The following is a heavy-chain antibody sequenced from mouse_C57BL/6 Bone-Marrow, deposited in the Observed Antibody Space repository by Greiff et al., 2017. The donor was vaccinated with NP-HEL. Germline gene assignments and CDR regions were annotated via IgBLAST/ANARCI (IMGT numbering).Heavy chain of an antibody. D-gene: IGHD2-2*01. CDR1: GYTFTSYW. J-gene: IGHJ2*01. CDR3: AREVSTMVSDY. CDR2: IHPNSGST. Sequence: VQLQQPGAELVKPGASVKLSCKASGYTFTSYWMHWVKQRPGQGLEWIGMIHPNSGSTNYNEKFKSKATLTVDKSSSTAYMQLSSLTSEDSAVYYCAREVSTMVSDYWGQGTTLTVSS. V-gene: IGHV1-64*01.